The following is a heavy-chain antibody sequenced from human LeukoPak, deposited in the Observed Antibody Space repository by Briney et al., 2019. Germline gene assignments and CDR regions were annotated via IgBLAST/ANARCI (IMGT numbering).Heavy chain of an antibody. CDR1: GFTFSSYA. Sequence: GGSLRLSCAASGFTFSSYAMHWVRQAPGKGLEWVAVISYDGSNKYYADSVKGRFTISRDNSKNTLYLQMNSLRAEDTAVYYCANVVTGTTYYYYGMDVWGQGTTVTVSS. V-gene: IGHV3-30-3*01. D-gene: IGHD6-19*01. CDR2: ISYDGSNK. J-gene: IGHJ6*02. CDR3: ANVVTGTTYYYYGMDV.